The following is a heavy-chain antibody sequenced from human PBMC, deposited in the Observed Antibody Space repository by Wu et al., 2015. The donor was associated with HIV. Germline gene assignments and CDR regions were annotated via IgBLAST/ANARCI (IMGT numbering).Heavy chain of an antibody. CDR3: ARVPKIEYYYDTTGYYFDF. J-gene: IGHJ4*02. Sequence: QVQLVQSGAEVKKPGASVRVSCKTSGYSFNAYYLHWVRQAPGQGLEWMGRINPNTGGADSAQKFQGRVTMTRDTSISTAYLDLTRLTLDDTAVYYCARVPKIEYYYDTTGYYFDFWGQGTLVTVSS. CDR2: INPNTGGA. D-gene: IGHD3-22*01. V-gene: IGHV1-2*02. CDR1: GYSFNAYY.